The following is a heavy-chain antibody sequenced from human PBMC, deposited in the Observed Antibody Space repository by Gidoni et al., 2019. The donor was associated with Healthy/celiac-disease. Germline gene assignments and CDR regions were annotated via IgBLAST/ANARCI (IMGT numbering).Heavy chain of an antibody. CDR3: ARETYYYDSSGYLISPYYYYYGMDV. CDR1: GYTFTGYY. CDR2: INPNSGGT. Sequence: QVQLVQSGAEVKKPGASVKVSCKASGYTFTGYYMHWVRQAPGQGLEWKGWINPNSGGTNYAQKFQGRVTMTRDTSISTAYMELSRLRSDDTAVYYCARETYYYDSSGYLISPYYYYYGMDVWGQGTTVTVSS. D-gene: IGHD3-22*01. V-gene: IGHV1-2*02. J-gene: IGHJ6*02.